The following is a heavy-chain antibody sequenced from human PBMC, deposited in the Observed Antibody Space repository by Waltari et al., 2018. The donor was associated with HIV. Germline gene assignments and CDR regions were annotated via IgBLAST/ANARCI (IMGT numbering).Heavy chain of an antibody. CDR1: WFSFTDNY. J-gene: IGHJ5*02. CDR3: ARFSNYGGWFDP. D-gene: IGHD4-4*01. CDR2: LYKGGKT. V-gene: IGHV3-53*01. Sequence: EVQLVESGGGFFTPGGSLRLSCSSYWFSFTDNYMSWVRQAPGKGLEWVSILYKGGKTYYADSVKGRFIISRDISNYKVYLQMDSLRVEDSAMYYCARFSNYGGWFDPWGQGTLVTVSS.